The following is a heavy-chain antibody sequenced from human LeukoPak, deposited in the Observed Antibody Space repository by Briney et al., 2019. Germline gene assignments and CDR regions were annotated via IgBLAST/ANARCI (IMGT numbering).Heavy chain of an antibody. Sequence: GSLRLSCAASGFTFSSYSMNWVRQPPGKGLEWIGEINHSGSTNYNPSLKSRVTISVDTSKNQFSLKLSSVTAADTAVYYCAKYYYDSSGYDVRWYNWFDPWGQGTLVTVSS. CDR1: GFTFSSYS. CDR2: INHSGST. CDR3: AKYYYDSSGYDVRWYNWFDP. J-gene: IGHJ5*02. D-gene: IGHD3-22*01. V-gene: IGHV4-34*08.